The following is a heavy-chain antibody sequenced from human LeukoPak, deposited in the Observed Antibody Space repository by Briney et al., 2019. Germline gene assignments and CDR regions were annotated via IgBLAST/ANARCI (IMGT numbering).Heavy chain of an antibody. V-gene: IGHV3-74*01. CDR2: INSDGRIT. J-gene: IGHJ4*01. CDR3: VREGFYFFDF. Sequence: GGSLRLSCAASGFTFSDYWMHWVRQAPGKGLVGASRINSDGRITNYADSVKGRFTIFRDNAKDSVYLQMNSLRAEDSATYYCVREGFYFFDFWGQGTLVTVSS. CDR1: GFTFSDYW.